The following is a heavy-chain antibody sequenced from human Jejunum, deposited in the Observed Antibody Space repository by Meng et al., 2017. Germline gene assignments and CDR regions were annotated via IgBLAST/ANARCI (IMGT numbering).Heavy chain of an antibody. J-gene: IGHJ6*02. Sequence: GESLKISCAASGFTFRNYGTNWVRQAPGKGLEWLSFISSDRGYIYYADSVKGRFTISRDNAGNSLFLQMNSLRVDDTAVYYCARGLVVTPDIYYSYYGMDVWGQGTTVTVSS. CDR1: GFTFRNYG. CDR3: ARGLVVTPDIYYSYYGMDV. D-gene: IGHD2-21*02. CDR2: ISSDRGYI. V-gene: IGHV3-21*01.